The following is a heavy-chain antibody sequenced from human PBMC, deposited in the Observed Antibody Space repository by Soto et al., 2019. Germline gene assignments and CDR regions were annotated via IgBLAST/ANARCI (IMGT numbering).Heavy chain of an antibody. V-gene: IGHV4-61*01. J-gene: IGHJ3*02. CDR1: GGSVSSGSYY. Sequence: QVQLQESGPGLVKPSETLSLTCTVSGGSVSSGSYYWTWIRQSPGKGLEWVGYIYYNGATSYNPSLMSRVTISRDTSKNQFSLKLTSVTAADTAVYYCARNDAACDIWGQGTMVSVSS. CDR3: ARNDAACDI. CDR2: IYYNGAT.